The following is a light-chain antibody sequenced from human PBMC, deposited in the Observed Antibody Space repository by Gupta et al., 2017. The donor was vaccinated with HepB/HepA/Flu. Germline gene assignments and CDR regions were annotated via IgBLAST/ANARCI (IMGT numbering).Light chain of an antibody. CDR3: QQLHSYPFT. CDR1: QGISTY. J-gene: IGKJ4*01. CDR2: AAS. Sequence: DIQLTQSPSFLSASVGDRVIIPCRASQGISTYLAWYQQKPGKPPKLLIYAASTLQSGVPSRFSGSGAGTEFTLSISSLQPEDFATYCCQQLHSYPFTFGGGTKVEIK. V-gene: IGKV1-9*01.